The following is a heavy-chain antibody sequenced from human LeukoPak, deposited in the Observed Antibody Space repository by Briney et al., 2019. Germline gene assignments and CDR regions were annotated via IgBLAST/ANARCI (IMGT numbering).Heavy chain of an antibody. CDR3: ARGARGYSGYLRYYYYYMDV. V-gene: IGHV4-34*01. J-gene: IGHJ6*03. Sequence: SETLSLTCAVYGGSFSGYYWNWLRQPPGKGLEWIGEINHSGSTNYNPSLKSRVTISVDTSKNQFSLKLISVTAADTAVYYCARGARGYSGYLRYYYYYMDVWGKGTTVTVSS. D-gene: IGHD5-12*01. CDR2: INHSGST. CDR1: GGSFSGYY.